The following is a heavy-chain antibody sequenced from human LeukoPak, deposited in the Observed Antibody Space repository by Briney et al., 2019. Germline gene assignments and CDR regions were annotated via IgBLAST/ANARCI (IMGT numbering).Heavy chain of an antibody. D-gene: IGHD3-22*01. CDR1: GFTFSSYW. V-gene: IGHV3-7*01. CDR3: ARVYYYDSSGSPLVAFDI. Sequence: GGSLRLSCAASGFTFSSYWMSWVRQAPGKGLEWVANIKQDGSGKYYVDSVKGRFTISRDNAKNSLYLQMNSLRAEDTAVYYCARVYYYDSSGSPLVAFDIWGQGTMVTVSS. J-gene: IGHJ3*02. CDR2: IKQDGSGK.